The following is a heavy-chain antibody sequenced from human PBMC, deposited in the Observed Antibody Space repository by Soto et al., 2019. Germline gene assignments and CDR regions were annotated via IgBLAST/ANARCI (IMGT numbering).Heavy chain of an antibody. V-gene: IGHV3-9*01. Sequence: EVQLVESGGGLVQPGRSLRLSCAASGFTFDDYAMHWVRQAPGKGLEWVSGVSWNSGSIGYADSVQGRFTISRDNAKNSLYLQMNSLRAEDTALYYCPKDSRQLVLGPYYMDVWGKGTTVTVSS. J-gene: IGHJ6*03. CDR1: GFTFDDYA. CDR2: VSWNSGSI. CDR3: PKDSRQLVLGPYYMDV. D-gene: IGHD6-6*01.